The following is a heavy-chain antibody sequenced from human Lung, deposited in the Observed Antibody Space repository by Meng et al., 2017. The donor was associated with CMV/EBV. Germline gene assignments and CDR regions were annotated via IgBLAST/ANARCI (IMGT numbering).Heavy chain of an antibody. CDR1: GDSMANFY. V-gene: IGHV4-59*01. J-gene: IGHJ5*02. Sequence: SETLSLXCNISGDSMANFYWTWIRQPPGKGREWVGSVFHTGDTKYNSSLKGRLTLSVDTSRKQVSLRLVSLNTADTATYYCARGRSCVDGVCYDDHNYSGPWGQGXLVTVSS. CDR3: ARGRSCVDGVCYDDHNYSGP. D-gene: IGHD2-21*02. CDR2: VFHTGDT.